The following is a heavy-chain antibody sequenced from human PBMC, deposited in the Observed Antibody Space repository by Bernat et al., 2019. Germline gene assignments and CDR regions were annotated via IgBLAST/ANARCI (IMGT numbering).Heavy chain of an antibody. CDR3: VSMALWNYFDY. Sequence: QLQLQESGPGLVKPSETLSLTCTVSGGSISSSSYYWGWIRQPPGKGLEWIGNIYYSGSTYYNPSLKSRVTISVDTSKNQFSLKLSSVTAADTAVYYCVSMALWNYFDYWGQGSLVTVSS. J-gene: IGHJ4*02. CDR1: GGSISSSSYY. D-gene: IGHD2/OR15-2a*01. V-gene: IGHV4-39*01. CDR2: IYYSGST.